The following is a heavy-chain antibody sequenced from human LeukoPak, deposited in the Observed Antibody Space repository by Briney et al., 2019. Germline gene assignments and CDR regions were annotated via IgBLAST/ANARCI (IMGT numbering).Heavy chain of an antibody. V-gene: IGHV4-61*02. Sequence: SETLSLTCTVSGGSISSGSYYWSWIRQPAGKGLEWIGRIYTSGGTNYNPSLKSRVTISVDTSKNQFSLKLSSVTAADTAVYYCARESPPIVGAAPFDYWGQGTLVTVSS. CDR2: IYTSGGT. CDR3: ARESPPIVGAAPFDY. CDR1: GGSISSGSYY. D-gene: IGHD1-26*01. J-gene: IGHJ4*02.